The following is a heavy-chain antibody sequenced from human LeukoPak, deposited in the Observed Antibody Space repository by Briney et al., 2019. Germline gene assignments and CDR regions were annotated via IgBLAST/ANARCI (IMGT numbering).Heavy chain of an antibody. J-gene: IGHJ4*02. D-gene: IGHD2-2*01. CDR3: AKRSRGYYDY. CDR2: VYSGDDGT. Sequence: GGSLRLSCAASGFTVSSDNMSWVRQTPGKGLEWVSVVYSGDDGTNYADSVRGRFTISRDESKNTVYLQMNSLSVEDTGVYYCAKRSRGYYDYWGQGTLVTVSS. CDR1: GFTVSSDN. V-gene: IGHV3-66*02.